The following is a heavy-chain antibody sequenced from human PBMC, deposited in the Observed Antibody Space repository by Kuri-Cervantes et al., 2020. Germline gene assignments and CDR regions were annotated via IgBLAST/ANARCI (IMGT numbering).Heavy chain of an antibody. Sequence: GESLKISCATSGFTFSTYAMSWVCQAPGKGLEWVSAISGSGGSSYYADSVKGRFTISRDNAKNSLYLQMNSLRAEDTAVYYCARSPRYDSSGYRDYFDYWGQGTLVTVSS. J-gene: IGHJ4*02. CDR1: GFTFSTYA. CDR2: ISGSGGSS. V-gene: IGHV3-23*01. D-gene: IGHD3-22*01. CDR3: ARSPRYDSSGYRDYFDY.